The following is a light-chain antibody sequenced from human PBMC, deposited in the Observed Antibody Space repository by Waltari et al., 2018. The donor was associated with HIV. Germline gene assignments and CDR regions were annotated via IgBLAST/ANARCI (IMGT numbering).Light chain of an antibody. CDR3: AAWDDSLNAWV. Sequence: QSVLTQPPSASGTPGQRLSISCSGSSSNIGSNIVNWYQQLPGTAPKLLIYSNNQRPSGVPDRVSGSKSGTSASLAISGLQSEDEADYYCAAWDDSLNAWVFGGGTKLTVL. CDR1: SSNIGSNI. J-gene: IGLJ3*02. V-gene: IGLV1-44*01. CDR2: SNN.